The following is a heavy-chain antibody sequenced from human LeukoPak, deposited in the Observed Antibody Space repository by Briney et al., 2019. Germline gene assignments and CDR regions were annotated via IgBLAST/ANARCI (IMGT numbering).Heavy chain of an antibody. CDR2: ISGSGGST. D-gene: IGHD2-15*01. CDR3: AKGYCSGGSCGRFDP. Sequence: PRGSLRLSCAASGFTFSSYAMSWVRQAPGKGLEWVSAISGSGGSTYYADSVKGRFTISRDNSKNTLYLQMNSLRAEDTAVYYCAKGYCSGGSCGRFDPWGQGTLVTVSS. V-gene: IGHV3-23*01. CDR1: GFTFSSYA. J-gene: IGHJ5*02.